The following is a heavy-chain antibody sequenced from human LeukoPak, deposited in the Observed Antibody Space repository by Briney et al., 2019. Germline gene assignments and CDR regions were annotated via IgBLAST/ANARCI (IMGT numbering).Heavy chain of an antibody. D-gene: IGHD4-17*01. CDR2: ISYDGSNK. J-gene: IGHJ5*02. V-gene: IGHV3-30-3*01. CDR3: ARADYGDFNWFDP. Sequence: GGSLRLSCAASGFTFSSYAMHWVRQAPGKGLEWVAVISYDGSNKYYADSVKGRFTISRDNSKNTLYLQMNSLRAEDTAVYYCARADYGDFNWFDPWGQGTLVTVSS. CDR1: GFTFSSYA.